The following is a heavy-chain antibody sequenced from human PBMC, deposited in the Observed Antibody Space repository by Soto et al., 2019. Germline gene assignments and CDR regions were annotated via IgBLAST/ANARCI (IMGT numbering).Heavy chain of an antibody. CDR3: AREYYYDSSGYYSRGAFDI. D-gene: IGHD3-22*01. Sequence: PSETLSLTCTVSGVSIKNYYWNWIRQPPGKGLEWIGSIYNSGSTNYNPSLKSRVTISVDTSKNQFSLKQSSVAAADTAVYYCAREYYYDSSGYYSRGAFDIWGQGTMVTVSS. CDR2: IYNSGST. CDR1: GVSIKNYY. V-gene: IGHV4-59*01. J-gene: IGHJ3*02.